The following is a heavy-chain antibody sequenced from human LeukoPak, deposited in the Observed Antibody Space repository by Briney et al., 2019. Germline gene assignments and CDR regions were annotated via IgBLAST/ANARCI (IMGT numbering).Heavy chain of an antibody. CDR3: ARNYSSNQYYYYYGMDV. V-gene: IGHV4-38-2*02. Sequence: PSETLSLTCTVSGYSISSGYYWGWIRQPPGKGLEWIGSIYRSGSTYYNPSLKSRVTISVDKSKNQFSLKLSSVTAADTAVYYCARNYSSNQYYYYYGMDVWGQGTTVTVSS. CDR2: IYRSGST. CDR1: GYSISSGYY. J-gene: IGHJ6*02. D-gene: IGHD6-13*01.